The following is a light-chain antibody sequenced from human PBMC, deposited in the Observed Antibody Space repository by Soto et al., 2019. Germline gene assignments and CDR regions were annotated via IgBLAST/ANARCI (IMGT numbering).Light chain of an antibody. J-gene: IGLJ2*01. V-gene: IGLV1-36*01. CDR1: SSNIGRNA. Sequence: QSVLTQPPSVSEAPGQRVTISCSGSSSNIGRNAVDWYQQLPGKAPKLLIYYDDLLPSGVSDRFSGSKSGTSASLAISGLQSEDEADYYCAAWDDSVNGVVFGGGTKLTVL. CDR3: AAWDDSVNGVV. CDR2: YDD.